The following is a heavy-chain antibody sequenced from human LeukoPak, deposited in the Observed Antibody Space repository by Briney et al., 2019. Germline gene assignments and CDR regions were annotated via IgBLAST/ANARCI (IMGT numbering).Heavy chain of an antibody. Sequence: PSETLSLTCTVSGGSISSGSYYWSWIRQPAGKGLEWIGRIYTSGSTYYNPSLKSRVTISVDTSKNQFSLKLSSVTAADTAVYYCARVNGDYVFYYYYYMDVWGKGTTVTVSS. D-gene: IGHD4-17*01. CDR1: GGSISSGSYY. V-gene: IGHV4-61*02. CDR2: IYTSGST. CDR3: ARVNGDYVFYYYYYMDV. J-gene: IGHJ6*03.